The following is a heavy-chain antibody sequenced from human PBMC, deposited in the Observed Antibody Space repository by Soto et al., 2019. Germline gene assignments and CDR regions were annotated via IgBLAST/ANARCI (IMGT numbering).Heavy chain of an antibody. CDR3: ARWFTYGNFDYFDY. Sequence: GGSLRLSCAASGFTFSSYWMHWFRQAPGKGLVWVSRINTDGSNTAYADSVKGRFTISRDNSKDTLYLQVSGLRAEDTAVYYCARWFTYGNFDYFDYWGQGTQVTVSS. V-gene: IGHV3-74*01. CDR1: GFTFSSYW. D-gene: IGHD3-10*01. J-gene: IGHJ4*02. CDR2: INTDGSNT.